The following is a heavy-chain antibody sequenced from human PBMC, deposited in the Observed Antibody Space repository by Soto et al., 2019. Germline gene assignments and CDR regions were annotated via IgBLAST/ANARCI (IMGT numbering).Heavy chain of an antibody. CDR2: LSGGGDTT. Sequence: EVQLLESGGGLVQPGGSLRLSCAASGFTFNNYAMTWVRQAPGKGLEWVSALSGGGDTTSYADSVKGRFTVSRDGSKNTRYLQMSSLRAEDTALYYCAKGRGGSGSLTPRVDFWGQGTLVTVSS. V-gene: IGHV3-23*01. CDR1: GFTFNNYA. CDR3: AKGRGGSGSLTPRVDF. D-gene: IGHD3-10*01. J-gene: IGHJ4*02.